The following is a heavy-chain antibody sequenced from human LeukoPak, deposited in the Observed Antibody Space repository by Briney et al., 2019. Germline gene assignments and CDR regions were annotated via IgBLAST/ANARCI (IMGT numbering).Heavy chain of an antibody. Sequence: SQTLSLTCTVSGGSISRYYWSWIRQPPGKGLEWIGYIYYSGSTNYNPSLKSRVTISVDTSKNQFSLKLSSVTAADTAMYYCAGGDSFDYWGQGTLVTVSS. CDR3: AGGDSFDY. J-gene: IGHJ4*02. CDR1: GGSISRYY. D-gene: IGHD3/OR15-3a*01. V-gene: IGHV4-59*01. CDR2: IYYSGST.